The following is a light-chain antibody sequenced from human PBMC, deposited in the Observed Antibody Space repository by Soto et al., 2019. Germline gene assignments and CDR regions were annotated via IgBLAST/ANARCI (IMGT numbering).Light chain of an antibody. J-gene: IGKJ2*01. V-gene: IGKV2-28*01. CDR2: LGS. CDR3: MQALQTPYT. Sequence: DIVMTQSPLSLPVTPGEPASNSCRSSQSLLHSNGFNYLDWYLQKPGQSPQVLIYLGSDRASGVPDRFSGSGSGTDFTLKISRVEADDVGLYYCMQALQTPYTFGQGTKLEIK. CDR1: QSLLHSNGFNY.